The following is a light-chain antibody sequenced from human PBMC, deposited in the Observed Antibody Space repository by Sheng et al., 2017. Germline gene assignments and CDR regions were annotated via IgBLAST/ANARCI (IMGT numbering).Light chain of an antibody. CDR2: KAS. Sequence: DIQMTQSPSTLSASVGDRITITCRASQSVGRWVAWYQQKSGNVPKVLIYKASNLENGVPSRFSGSGSGTEFALTISSLQPDDFATYFCQEYESYSFGQGTKVE. CDR1: QSVGRW. J-gene: IGKJ2*01. V-gene: IGKV1-5*03. CDR3: QEYESYS.